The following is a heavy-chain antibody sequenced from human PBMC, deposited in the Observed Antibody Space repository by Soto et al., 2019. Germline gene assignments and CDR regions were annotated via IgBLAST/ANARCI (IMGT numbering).Heavy chain of an antibody. CDR3: AREPPSPYDILPGYYSPNFDY. D-gene: IGHD3-9*01. Sequence: QVQLVQSGAEVKKPGSSVKVSCKASGGTFSSYTISWVRQAPGQGLEWMGRIIPILGIANYAQKFQGRVTINADKSTSTAYLEVSSLRSEDTAVYYCAREPPSPYDILPGYYSPNFDYWGQGTLVTVSS. V-gene: IGHV1-69*08. CDR1: GGTFSSYT. J-gene: IGHJ4*02. CDR2: IIPILGIA.